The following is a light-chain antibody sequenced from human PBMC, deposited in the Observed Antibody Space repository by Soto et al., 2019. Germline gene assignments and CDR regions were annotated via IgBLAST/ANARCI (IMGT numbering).Light chain of an antibody. CDR1: SSSIGAGYD. CDR2: GNS. J-gene: IGLJ1*01. Sequence: QSVLTQPPSVSGAPGQRVTISCTGSSSSIGAGYDVHWYQQLPGTAPKLLIYGNSNRPSGVPDRFSGSKSGTSASLAITGLQAEDEADYYCQSYDSRLSEVFGTGTKVTVL. V-gene: IGLV1-40*01. CDR3: QSYDSRLSEV.